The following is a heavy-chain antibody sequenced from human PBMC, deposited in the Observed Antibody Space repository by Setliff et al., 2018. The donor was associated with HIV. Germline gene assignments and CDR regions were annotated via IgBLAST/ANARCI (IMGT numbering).Heavy chain of an antibody. V-gene: IGHV4-61*09. CDR2: IYTTGST. Sequence: SETLSLTCTVSGGSISAGYHYWTWIRQPAGKGLEWIGHIYTTGSTTNYNPSLKSRVTMSLDTSKNQFSLKVRSVTAADTAVYYCARHMAFYYYMDVWGKGTTVTVSS. CDR1: GGSISAGYHY. J-gene: IGHJ6*03. D-gene: IGHD2-21*01. CDR3: ARHMAFYYYMDV.